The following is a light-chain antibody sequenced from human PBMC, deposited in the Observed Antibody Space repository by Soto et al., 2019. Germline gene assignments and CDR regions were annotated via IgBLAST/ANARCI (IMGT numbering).Light chain of an antibody. Sequence: EIVLTQSPGTLSLSPGERATLSCRASQSVTSSYLAWYQHKPGQAPRLLIYAASSRATGIPDRFSGSGSGTDFTLTISRLEPEDFGVYYCQQYGSSPFGPGTKVDIK. CDR2: AAS. CDR3: QQYGSSP. CDR1: QSVTSSY. J-gene: IGKJ3*01. V-gene: IGKV3-20*01.